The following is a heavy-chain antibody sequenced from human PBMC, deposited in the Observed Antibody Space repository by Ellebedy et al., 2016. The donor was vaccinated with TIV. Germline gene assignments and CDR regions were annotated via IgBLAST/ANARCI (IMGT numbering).Heavy chain of an antibody. V-gene: IGHV4-59*01. Sequence: MPGGSLRLSCSASSGSISSFYWRWVRQHPWKDLKWIGYISYSGSINYNPSLKSRVTISVDTSKNQFSLKLSSVTAADTAVYYCARSYSSGVPPRYWGQGTLVTVSS. D-gene: IGHD6-19*01. J-gene: IGHJ4*02. CDR1: SGSISSFY. CDR3: ARSYSSGVPPRY. CDR2: ISYSGSI.